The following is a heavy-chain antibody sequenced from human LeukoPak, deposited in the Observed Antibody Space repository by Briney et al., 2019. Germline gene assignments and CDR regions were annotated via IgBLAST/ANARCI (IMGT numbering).Heavy chain of an antibody. D-gene: IGHD6-6*01. V-gene: IGHV1-18*01. CDR3: AGTRLAARPNWFDP. J-gene: IGHJ5*02. Sequence: GASVKVSCKASGYTFTSYGISWVRQAPGQELEWMGWISAYNGNTNYAQKLQGRVTMTTDTSTSTAYMELRSLRSDDTAVYYCAGTRLAARPNWFDPWGQGTLVTVSS. CDR1: GYTFTSYG. CDR2: ISAYNGNT.